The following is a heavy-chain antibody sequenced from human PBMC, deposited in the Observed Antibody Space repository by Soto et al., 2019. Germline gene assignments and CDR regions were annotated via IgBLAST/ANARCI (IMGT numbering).Heavy chain of an antibody. V-gene: IGHV1-46*03. CDR1: GYTFTSYY. J-gene: IGHJ6*02. D-gene: IGHD4-17*01. CDR2: INPSGGST. Sequence: QVQLVQSGAEVKKPGASVKVSCKASGYTFTSYYMHWVRQAPGQGLEWMGIINPSGGSTSYAQKFQGRVTMTRDTSTSTVYMELSSLRSEDTAVYYCASGMPDYGVVHYYCGMDVWGQGTTVTVSS. CDR3: ASGMPDYGVVHYYCGMDV.